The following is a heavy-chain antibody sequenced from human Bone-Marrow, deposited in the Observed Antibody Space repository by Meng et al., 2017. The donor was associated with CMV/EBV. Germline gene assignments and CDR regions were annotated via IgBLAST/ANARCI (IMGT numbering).Heavy chain of an antibody. CDR3: ARQAPPGGMDV. J-gene: IGHJ6*02. V-gene: IGHV1-2*02. CDR1: GYRLSDYY. CDR2: MNPTSGFA. Sequence: ASVKVSCKASGYRLSDYYIHWVRQAPGQGLEWMGWMNPTSGFAHYAQKFQGRVTLTRDTSISTGYMELRRLTSDDTAVYYCARQAPPGGMDVWGQGTTVTVSS.